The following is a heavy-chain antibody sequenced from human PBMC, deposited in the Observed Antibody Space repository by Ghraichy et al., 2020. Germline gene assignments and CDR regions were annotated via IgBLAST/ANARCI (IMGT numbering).Heavy chain of an antibody. D-gene: IGHD5-18*01. CDR3: ARVVDTPLQNDY. Sequence: SETRARRGGGDGGVLSGYYWSWIRQPPGKGLEWIGEINHSGSTNYNPSLKSRVTISVDTSKNQFSLKLSSVTAADTAVYYCARVVDTPLQNDYWGQGTLVTVSS. CDR2: INHSGST. CDR1: GGVLSGYY. J-gene: IGHJ4*02. V-gene: IGHV4-34*01.